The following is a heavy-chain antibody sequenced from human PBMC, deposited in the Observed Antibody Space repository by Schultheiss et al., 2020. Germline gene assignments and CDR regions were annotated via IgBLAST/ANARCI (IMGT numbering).Heavy chain of an antibody. J-gene: IGHJ4*02. CDR2: INHSGST. V-gene: IGHV4-34*01. CDR3: ARGLRFLEWLLGFGY. CDR1: GGSISSDY. D-gene: IGHD3-3*01. Sequence: SQTLSLTCAVSGGSISSDYWSWIRQPPGKGLEWIGEINHSGSTNYNPSLKSRVTISVDTSKNQFSLKLSSVTAADTAVYYCARGLRFLEWLLGFGYWGQGTLVTVSS.